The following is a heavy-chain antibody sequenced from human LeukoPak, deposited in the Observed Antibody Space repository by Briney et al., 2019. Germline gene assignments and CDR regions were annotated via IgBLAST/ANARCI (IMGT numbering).Heavy chain of an antibody. Sequence: GGSLRLSCAASGFTFSNAWMSWVRQAPGKGLEWVGRIKSKTDGGTTDYAAPVKGRFTISRDDSKNTLYLQMNSLKTEDTAVYYCTTPDIVVVVAATEAWGQGTLVTVSS. V-gene: IGHV3-15*01. J-gene: IGHJ5*02. CDR2: IKSKTDGGTT. CDR3: TTPDIVVVVAATEA. D-gene: IGHD2-15*01. CDR1: GFTFSNAW.